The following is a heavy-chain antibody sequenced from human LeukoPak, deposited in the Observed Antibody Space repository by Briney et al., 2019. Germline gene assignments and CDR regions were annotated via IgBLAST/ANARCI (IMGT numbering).Heavy chain of an antibody. CDR1: GFTFSNAW. V-gene: IGHV3-15*01. CDR2: IKRKTEGGTT. Sequence: GGSLRLSCAASGFTFSNAWMSWVRQAPGKGLEWVGRIKRKTEGGTTVYAAPVKGRFTISRDDSENTVYLQMSSLKTEDTAMYYCATDLLDYWGQGTLVTVSS. J-gene: IGHJ4*02. CDR3: ATDLLDY.